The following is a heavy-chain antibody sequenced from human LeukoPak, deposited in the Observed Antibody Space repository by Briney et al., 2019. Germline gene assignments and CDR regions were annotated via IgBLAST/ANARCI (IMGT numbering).Heavy chain of an antibody. CDR3: ARDSGNYLDAFDI. CDR1: GFTFSRHS. J-gene: IGHJ3*02. Sequence: GGSLRLSCAASGFTFSRHSINWVRQAPGKGLEWVSSISSSSSYIYYADSVKGRFTIPRDNAKNSLYLQMNSLRAEDTAVYYCARDSGNYLDAFDIWGQGTMVTVSS. D-gene: IGHD1-7*01. V-gene: IGHV3-21*01. CDR2: ISSSSSYI.